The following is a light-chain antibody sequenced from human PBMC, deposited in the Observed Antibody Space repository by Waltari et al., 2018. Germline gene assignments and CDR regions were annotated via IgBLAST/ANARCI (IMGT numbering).Light chain of an antibody. CDR3: QHYLRLPVT. J-gene: IGKJ1*01. Sequence: EIVLTQSPGTLSLSQGERATLSCRASQSVSRALTWYQQNHGQAPRLLIYGASTRATGIPDRFSGSGSGTDFSLTISRLEPDDFAVYYCQHYLRLPVTFGQGTTVEI. V-gene: IGKV3-20*01. CDR1: QSVSRA. CDR2: GAS.